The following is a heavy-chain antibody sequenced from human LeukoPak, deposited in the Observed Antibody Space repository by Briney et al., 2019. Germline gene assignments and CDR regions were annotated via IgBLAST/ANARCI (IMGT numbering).Heavy chain of an antibody. Sequence: GGSLRLSCAASGFTFSSDAMHWVRQAPGKGLEYVSAISSNGGTTHYGNSVKGRFTISRDNSKNTLYLQMGSLRAEDMAVYFCARSTGYGYYFDYWGQGTLVTVSS. CDR3: ARSTGYGYYFDY. CDR1: GFTFSSDA. V-gene: IGHV3-64*01. D-gene: IGHD3-22*01. J-gene: IGHJ4*02. CDR2: ISSNGGTT.